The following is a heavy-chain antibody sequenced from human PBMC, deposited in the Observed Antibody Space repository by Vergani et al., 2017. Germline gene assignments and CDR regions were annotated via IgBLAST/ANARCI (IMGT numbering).Heavy chain of an antibody. CDR1: GFSFGDYA. V-gene: IGHV3-49*04. D-gene: IGHD5-18*01. J-gene: IGHJ4*02. Sequence: EVQLVESGGGLVPPGRSLRLSCAASGFSFGDYAMTWVRQAPGKGLEWVAFIRNKAYGGTTEYAASVKGRFTISRDDSKRLAYLQLSGLKTEVTAVYFCSRGRGYSFGYSGYWGQGTLGTVSS. CDR2: IRNKAYGGTT. CDR3: SRGRGYSFGYSGY.